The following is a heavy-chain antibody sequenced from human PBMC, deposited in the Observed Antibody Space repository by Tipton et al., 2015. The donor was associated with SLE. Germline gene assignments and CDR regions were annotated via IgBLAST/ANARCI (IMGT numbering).Heavy chain of an antibody. D-gene: IGHD3-22*01. CDR1: GFTFSTYA. J-gene: IGHJ4*02. V-gene: IGHV3-30*04. CDR3: AREHSSGYYYGYYFDY. CDR2: ISYDGSNR. Sequence: SLRLSCAASGFTFSTYAIHWVRQAPGKGLEWVAVISYDGSNRYYADSVKGRFTISRDNSKNTLYLQMNSLRPEDTAVYFCAREHSSGYYYGYYFDYWGQGSLVTVSS.